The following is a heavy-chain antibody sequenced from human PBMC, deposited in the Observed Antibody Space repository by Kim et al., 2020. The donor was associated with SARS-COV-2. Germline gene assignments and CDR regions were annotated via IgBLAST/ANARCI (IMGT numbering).Heavy chain of an antibody. CDR1: SGSISSSSYY. CDR3: ARDRGPEFCTSTSCPYYYFYGMDV. J-gene: IGHJ6*02. CDR2: INYSWST. Sequence: SETLSLTCTVSSGSISSSSYYWDWIRQPPGKGLEWIGSINYSWSTYYNPSLKRRVTISVDTSKNQFSLKLSSVTAADTAMYYCARDRGPEFCTSTSCPYYYFYGMDVWGQGTTVTVSS. V-gene: IGHV4-39*07. D-gene: IGHD2-2*01.